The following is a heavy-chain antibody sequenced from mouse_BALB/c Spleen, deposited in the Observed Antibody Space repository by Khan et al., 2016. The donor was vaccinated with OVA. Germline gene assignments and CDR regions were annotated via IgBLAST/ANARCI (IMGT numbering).Heavy chain of an antibody. V-gene: IGHV3-2*02. D-gene: IGHD2-13*01. Sequence: EVQLQESGPGLVKPSQSLSLTCTVTGYSITSDYAWNWIRQFPGNKLEWMGYISSTGSTSYNPSLKSRLSITRDTSKNQFFLHLNSVTTEDTATYDCARSLYYSDSYAMDYWGQGTSVTVSS. J-gene: IGHJ4*01. CDR2: ISSTGST. CDR3: ARSLYYSDSYAMDY. CDR1: GYSITSDYA.